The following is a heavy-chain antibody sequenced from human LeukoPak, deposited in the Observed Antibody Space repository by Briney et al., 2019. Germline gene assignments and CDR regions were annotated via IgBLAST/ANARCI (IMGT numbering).Heavy chain of an antibody. J-gene: IGHJ4*02. CDR2: ISYDGSNK. V-gene: IGHV3-30-3*01. D-gene: IGHD3-16*01. CDR3: APRGGNLLNLVDY. Sequence: PGGSLRLSCAASGFTFSSYAMHWVRQAPGKGLEWVAVISYDGSNKYYADSVKARFTISRDNSKNTLYLQMNSLRAEDTAVYYCAPRGGNLLNLVDYWGQGTLVTVSS. CDR1: GFTFSSYA.